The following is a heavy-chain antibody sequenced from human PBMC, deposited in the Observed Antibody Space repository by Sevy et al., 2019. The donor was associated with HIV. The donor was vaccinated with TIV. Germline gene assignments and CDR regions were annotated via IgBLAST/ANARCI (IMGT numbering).Heavy chain of an antibody. Sequence: SETLSLTCAVYGGSFSGYYWSWIRQPPGKGLEWIGEINHSGSTNYNPSLKSRVTISVETSKNQFSLKLSSVTAADTAVYYCARGRITIFGVVIRPYYYYYGMDVWGQGTTVTVSS. CDR3: ARGRITIFGVVIRPYYYYYGMDV. CDR1: GGSFSGYY. J-gene: IGHJ6*02. CDR2: INHSGST. V-gene: IGHV4-34*01. D-gene: IGHD3-3*01.